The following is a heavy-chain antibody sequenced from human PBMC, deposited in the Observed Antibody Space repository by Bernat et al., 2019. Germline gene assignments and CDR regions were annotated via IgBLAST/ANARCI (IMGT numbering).Heavy chain of an antibody. Sequence: QVQLQQWGAGLLKPSETLSLTCAVYGGSFSGYYWSWIRQPPGKGLEWIGEINHSGSTNYNPSLKSRVTISVDTSKNQFSLKLSSVTAADTAVYYCARGPGYYYDSSGYEDWGQGTLVTVSS. CDR1: GGSFSGYY. CDR2: INHSGST. J-gene: IGHJ4*02. CDR3: ARGPGYYYDSSGYED. D-gene: IGHD3-22*01. V-gene: IGHV4-34*01.